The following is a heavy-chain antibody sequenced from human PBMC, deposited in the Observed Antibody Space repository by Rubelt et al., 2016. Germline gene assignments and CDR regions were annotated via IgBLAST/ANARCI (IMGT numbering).Heavy chain of an antibody. CDR1: GYTFTNYG. D-gene: IGHD1-26*01. CDR2: TTPYKGNT. J-gene: IGHJ6*02. V-gene: IGHV1-18*01. CDR3: AKLSGSRYFYALDV. Sequence: QAQLVQSESELKKPGASVKVSCKASGYTFTNYGINWVRQAPGQGLKWMGWTTPYKGNTNAVKNCQGRVTMTPDTSTGTAYMELRSLTSDDTAIYYGAKLSGSRYFYALDVWGQGTTVTVSS.